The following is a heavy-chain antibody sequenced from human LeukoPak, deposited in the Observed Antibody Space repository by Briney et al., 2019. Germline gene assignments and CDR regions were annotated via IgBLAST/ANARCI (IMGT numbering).Heavy chain of an antibody. CDR2: IRGNGVTT. V-gene: IGHV3-23*01. Sequence: PGGSLRLSCAASGFTFSNYAMSWVRQAPGKGLEWVSAIRGNGVTTYDADSVKGRFTISRDNSKNTLYLEMKSLRVDDTAVYYCAKVELSASGGELDPWGQGTLVIVSS. CDR3: AKVELSASGGELDP. CDR1: GFTFSNYA. J-gene: IGHJ5*02. D-gene: IGHD3-16*02.